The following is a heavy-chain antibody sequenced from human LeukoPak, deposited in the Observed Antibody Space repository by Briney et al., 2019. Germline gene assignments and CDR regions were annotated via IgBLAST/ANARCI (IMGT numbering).Heavy chain of an antibody. CDR1: GFTFSSYG. CDR3: AKERQQLVTDY. CDR2: ISSSGSTI. J-gene: IGHJ4*02. D-gene: IGHD6-13*01. Sequence: GGSLRLSCAASGFTFSSYGMSWVRQAPGKGLEWVSYISSSGSTIYYADSVKGRFTISRDNAKNSLYLQMNSLRAEDTAVYYCAKERQQLVTDYWGQGTLVTVSS. V-gene: IGHV3-48*04.